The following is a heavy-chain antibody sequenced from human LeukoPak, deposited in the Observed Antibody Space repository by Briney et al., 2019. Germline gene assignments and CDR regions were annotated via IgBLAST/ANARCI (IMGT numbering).Heavy chain of an antibody. Sequence: ASVKVSCKASGGTFSSYAISWVRQAPGQGLEWMGWISAYNGNTNYARKLQGRVTMTTDTSTSTAYMELRSLRSDDTAVYYCARERIAVAGTEWFDPWGQGTLVTVSS. D-gene: IGHD6-19*01. CDR3: ARERIAVAGTEWFDP. CDR2: ISAYNGNT. J-gene: IGHJ5*02. V-gene: IGHV1-18*01. CDR1: GGTFSSYA.